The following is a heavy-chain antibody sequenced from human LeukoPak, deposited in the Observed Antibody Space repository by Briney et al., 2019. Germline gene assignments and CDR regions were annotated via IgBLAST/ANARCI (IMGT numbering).Heavy chain of an antibody. J-gene: IGHJ4*02. CDR2: IRSSANAI. CDR3: ARDGSYGYHDY. V-gene: IGHV3-48*03. D-gene: IGHD1-26*01. Sequence: GGSLRLSCEATGFTFSDYDFNWVRQAPGKGLEWIAFIRSSANAIYYADSVKGRFTISRDNAKNSLYLQMNSLRAEDTAVYYCARDGSYGYHDYWGQGTLVTVSS. CDR1: GFTFSDYD.